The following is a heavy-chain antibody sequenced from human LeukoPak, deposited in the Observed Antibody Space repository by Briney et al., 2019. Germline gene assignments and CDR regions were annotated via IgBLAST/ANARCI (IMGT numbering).Heavy chain of an antibody. CDR1: GFTLSDYS. CDR2: ISSRGTTV. J-gene: IGHJ6*03. CDR3: ARVHRVCSTSTCYVANADV. Sequence: SGGSLRLSCVASGFTLSDYSMNWVRQPPGKGLEGVSYISSRGTTVFSADSVKGRFTISRENDRNSVFLQMSGLRDEDTATHYCARVHRVCSTSTCYVANADVWGKGTTVSDS. D-gene: IGHD3-16*01. V-gene: IGHV3-48*02.